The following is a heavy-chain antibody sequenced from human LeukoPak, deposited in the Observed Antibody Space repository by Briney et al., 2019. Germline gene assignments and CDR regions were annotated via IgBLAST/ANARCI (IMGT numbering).Heavy chain of an antibody. CDR2: ISSSGGVT. Sequence: GGSLRLSCAASGFTFSSYAMSWVRQAPGKGLEWVSAISSSGGVTYYADSVKGRFTIPRDNSKNTLYLQMNSLRVDDTAVYYCAKGPGYFEPWGQGTLVTVSS. V-gene: IGHV3-23*01. J-gene: IGHJ4*02. CDR3: AKGPGYFEP. CDR1: GFTFSSYA. D-gene: IGHD3-9*01.